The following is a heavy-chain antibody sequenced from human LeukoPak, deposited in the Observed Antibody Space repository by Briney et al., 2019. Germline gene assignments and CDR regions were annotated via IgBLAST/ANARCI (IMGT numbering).Heavy chain of an antibody. CDR1: GGSFSGYY. D-gene: IGHD4-17*01. V-gene: IGHV4-34*01. CDR3: ARAPYGDYYYYYGMDV. Sequence: KPSETLSLTCAVYGGSFSGYYWSWIRQPPGKGLEWIGEINHSGSTNYNPSLKSRVTISVDTSKNQFSLKLSSVTAADTAVYYCARAPYGDYYYYYGMDVWGQGTTVIVSS. J-gene: IGHJ6*02. CDR2: INHSGST.